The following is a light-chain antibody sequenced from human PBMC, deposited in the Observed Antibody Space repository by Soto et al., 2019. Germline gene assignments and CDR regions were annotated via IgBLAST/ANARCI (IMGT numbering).Light chain of an antibody. Sequence: EIVMTPSPATLSVSPGERATLSCRASQSVSTNLAWYQQKPGQAPRLLIYGASTRATGIPARFSGSGSGTEFTLTISSLQSDDFATYYCQQYNSYSGTFGQGTKVDIK. J-gene: IGKJ1*01. CDR1: QSVSTN. V-gene: IGKV3-15*01. CDR2: GAS. CDR3: QQYNSYSGT.